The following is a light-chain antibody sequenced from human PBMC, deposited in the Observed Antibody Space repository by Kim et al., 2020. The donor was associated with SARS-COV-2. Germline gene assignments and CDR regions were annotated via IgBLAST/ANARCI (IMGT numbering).Light chain of an antibody. CDR1: QSVSNNY. CDR2: TAS. Sequence: LSTVERDTLSCRASQSVSNNYLAWYQQKPGQAPRLHIYTASSRATGIPDRFSGSGSGTDFTLTISRLEPEDFVVYYCQQFGSSPYAFGQGTKLEIK. V-gene: IGKV3-20*01. J-gene: IGKJ2*01. CDR3: QQFGSSPYA.